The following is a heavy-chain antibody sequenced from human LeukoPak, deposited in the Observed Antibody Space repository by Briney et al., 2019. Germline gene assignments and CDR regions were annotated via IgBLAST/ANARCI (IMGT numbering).Heavy chain of an antibody. J-gene: IGHJ6*03. CDR1: GGSISSYY. D-gene: IGHD3-10*01. V-gene: IGHV4-4*07. CDR3: AREGYYGSGSYRHYSYMDV. Sequence: SETLSLTCTVSGGSISSYYWSWIRQPAGKGLEWIGRIYTSGSTNYNPSLKSRVTMSVATSKNQFSLKLSSVTAADTAVYYCAREGYYGSGSYRHYSYMDVWGKGTTVTISS. CDR2: IYTSGST.